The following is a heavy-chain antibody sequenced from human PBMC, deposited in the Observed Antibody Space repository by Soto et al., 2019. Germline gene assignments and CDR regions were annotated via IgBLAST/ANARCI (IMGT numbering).Heavy chain of an antibody. CDR2: IRSKANSYAT. D-gene: IGHD1-26*01. Sequence: EVQLVESGGGLVQPGGSLKLSCAASGFTFSGSAMHWVRQASGKGLEWVGRIRSKANSYATAYAASVKGRFTISRDDSKNTAYLQMNSLKTEDTAVYYCTRQVVGATTDYWGQGTLVTVSS. CDR1: GFTFSGSA. V-gene: IGHV3-73*02. CDR3: TRQVVGATTDY. J-gene: IGHJ4*02.